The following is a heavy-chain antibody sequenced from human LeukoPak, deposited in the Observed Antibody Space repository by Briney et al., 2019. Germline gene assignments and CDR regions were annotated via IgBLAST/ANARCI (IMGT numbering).Heavy chain of an antibody. CDR1: GGSFSGYY. CDR3: ARVTNDFWSGYDY. J-gene: IGHJ4*02. D-gene: IGHD3-3*01. Sequence: SETLSLTCAVYGGSFSGYYWSWIRQPPGKGLEWIGEINHSGSTNYNPSLKSRVTISVDTSKNQFSLKPSSVTAADTAVYYCARVTNDFWSGYDYWGQGTLVTVSS. V-gene: IGHV4-34*01. CDR2: INHSGST.